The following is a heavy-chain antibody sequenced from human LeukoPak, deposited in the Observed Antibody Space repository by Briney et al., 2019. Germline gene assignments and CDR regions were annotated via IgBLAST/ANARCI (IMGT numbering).Heavy chain of an antibody. CDR2: IYTRGST. CDR1: GGSISSGCSC. Sequence: SETLSLTCTVSGGSISSGCSCWSWIRQPAGKGLEWIGRIYTRGSTNYYPTLNSRVTISVDTSKNQFSLKLSSVTAADTAVYYCARDSSIAARYYYYYYMDVWGKGTTVTVSS. V-gene: IGHV4-61*02. D-gene: IGHD6-6*01. CDR3: ARDSSIAARYYYYYYMDV. J-gene: IGHJ6*03.